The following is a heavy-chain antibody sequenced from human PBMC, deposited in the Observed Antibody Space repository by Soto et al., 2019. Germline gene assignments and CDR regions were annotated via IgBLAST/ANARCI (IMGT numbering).Heavy chain of an antibody. V-gene: IGHV3-73*01. J-gene: IGHJ4*02. CDR1: GFTFSGSA. CDR3: TSLYGDYAPY. CDR2: IRSKANSYAT. Sequence: GGSLRLSCAASGFTFSGSAMHWVRQASGKGLEWVGRIRSKANSYATAYAASVKGRFTISRDDSKNTVYLQMNSLKTEDTAVYYCTSLYGDYAPYWGQGTLVTVSS. D-gene: IGHD4-17*01.